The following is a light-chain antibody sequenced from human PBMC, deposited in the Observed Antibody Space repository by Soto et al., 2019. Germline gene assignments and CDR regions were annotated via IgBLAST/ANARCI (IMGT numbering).Light chain of an antibody. CDR3: SSYSTSSALV. J-gene: IGLJ2*01. CDR1: SADIGAFNY. V-gene: IGLV2-14*03. Sequence: QSVLTQPASVSGSPGQSITISCAGTSADIGAFNYVSWYQHHPGKAPKLLIYDVSDRPSGVSTRFSASKSANTASLTISGLQAGDGAEYYCSSYSTSSALVFGGGTQLTVL. CDR2: DVS.